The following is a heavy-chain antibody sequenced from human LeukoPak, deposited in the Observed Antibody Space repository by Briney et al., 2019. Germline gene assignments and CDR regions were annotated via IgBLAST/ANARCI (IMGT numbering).Heavy chain of an antibody. J-gene: IGHJ4*02. CDR2: MNPNNGNT. CDR3: ARSPWLGFDY. D-gene: IGHD6-19*01. CDR1: GYTFTTYD. Sequence: GASVKVSCKASGYTFTTYDINWVRQATGQGLEWMGWMNPNNGNTGYAQKFQGRVTITRDTSISTAYMELSSLRSEDTAVYYCARSPWLGFDYWGQGTLVTVSS. V-gene: IGHV1-8*03.